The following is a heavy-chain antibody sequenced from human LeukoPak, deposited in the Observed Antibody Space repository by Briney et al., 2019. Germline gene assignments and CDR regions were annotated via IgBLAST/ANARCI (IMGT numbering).Heavy chain of an antibody. J-gene: IGHJ3*02. CDR1: GFTFSSYA. CDR2: ISHDGCHQ. CDR3: ARDWSSSGVDAFDI. Sequence: PGGSLRLSCAASGFTFSSYAMHWVRQAPGKGLEWVAVISHDGCHQNYADSVKGRFTISRDNSKNTLYLQMNSLRAEDTAVYYCARDWSSSGVDAFDIWGQGTMVTVSS. D-gene: IGHD6-19*01. V-gene: IGHV3-30*04.